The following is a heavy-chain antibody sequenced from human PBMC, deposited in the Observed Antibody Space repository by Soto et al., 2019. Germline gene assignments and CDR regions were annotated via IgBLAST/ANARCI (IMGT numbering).Heavy chain of an antibody. D-gene: IGHD2-2*03. CDR2: INSSNGGT. Sequence: ASVKVSCKASGYGFSHYFLHWVRQVPGQGLEWMGWINSSNGGTRYSHKFQGRLTMTTDTSTSTAYMELSRLTSDDTAIYYCAREAYSSSFGYVTNPNWFDPWGQGTLVTVSS. CDR1: GYGFSHYF. J-gene: IGHJ5*02. CDR3: AREAYSSSFGYVTNPNWFDP. V-gene: IGHV1-2*02.